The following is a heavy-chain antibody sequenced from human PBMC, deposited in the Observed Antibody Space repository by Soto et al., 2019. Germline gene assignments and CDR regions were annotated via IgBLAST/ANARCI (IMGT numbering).Heavy chain of an antibody. V-gene: IGHV4-39*01. CDR1: GGSISSGSYY. CDR3: ARQALVVVPAAILNWFDP. J-gene: IGHJ5*02. D-gene: IGHD2-2*01. Sequence: QLQLQESGPGLVKPSETLSLTCTVSGGSISSGSYYWGWIRQPPGKGLEWIGSIYYSGSTYYNPSLKSRVTISVDTSKNQFSLKLSSVTAADTAVYYCARQALVVVPAAILNWFDPWGQGTLVTVSS. CDR2: IYYSGST.